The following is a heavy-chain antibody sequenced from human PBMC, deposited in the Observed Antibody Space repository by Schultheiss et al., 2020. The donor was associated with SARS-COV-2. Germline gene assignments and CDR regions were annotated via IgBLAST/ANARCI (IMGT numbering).Heavy chain of an antibody. D-gene: IGHD2-2*01. CDR1: GGSISSSSYY. J-gene: IGHJ5*02. CDR3: ARLVVPAGVSWFDP. CDR2: IYYSGST. V-gene: IGHV4-61*05. Sequence: SETLSLTCTVSGGSISSSSYYWSWIRQPPGKGLEWIGYIYYSGSTNYNPSLKSRVTISVDTSKNQFSLKLSSVTAADAAVYYCARLVVPAGVSWFDPWGQGTLVTVSS.